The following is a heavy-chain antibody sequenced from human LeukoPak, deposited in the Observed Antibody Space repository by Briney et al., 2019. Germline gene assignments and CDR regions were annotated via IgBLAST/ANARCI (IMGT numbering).Heavy chain of an antibody. CDR2: INPNSGGT. D-gene: IGHD5-12*01. J-gene: IGHJ6*03. CDR1: GYTFTGYH. V-gene: IGHV1-2*02. Sequence: ASVKVSCKASGYTFTGYHMHWVRQAPGQGLEWMGWINPNSGGTNYAQKFQGRVTMTRDTSISTAYMELSRLRSDDTAVYYCARRWLRNYYYMDVWGKGTTVTVSS. CDR3: ARRWLRNYYYMDV.